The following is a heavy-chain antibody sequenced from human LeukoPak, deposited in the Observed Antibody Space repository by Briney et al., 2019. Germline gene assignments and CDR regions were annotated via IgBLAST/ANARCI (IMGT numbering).Heavy chain of an antibody. CDR3: ARVGCGWLTFDY. D-gene: IGHD6-19*01. CDR2: IYSGGST. J-gene: IGHJ4*02. V-gene: IGHV3-53*01. CDR1: GFTVSSNY. Sequence: GGSLRLSCAASGFTVSSNYTSWVRQAPGKGLEWVSVIYSGGSTYYADSVKGRFTISRDNSKNTLYLQMNSLRAEDTAVYYCARVGCGWLTFDYWGQGTLVTVSS.